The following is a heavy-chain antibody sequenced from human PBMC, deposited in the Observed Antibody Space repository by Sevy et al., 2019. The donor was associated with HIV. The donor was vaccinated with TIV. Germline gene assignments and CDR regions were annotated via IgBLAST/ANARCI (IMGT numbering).Heavy chain of an antibody. Sequence: GSLRLSCAVSGFTFRNFWMSWVRQAPGKGLEWVANIRQDGSEKYYVDSVRGRFTISRDNAKNSLFLQLNSLRADDTAIYYCAKSYCGSGTSYGMDLWGRGTTVTVSS. J-gene: IGHJ6*02. D-gene: IGHD3-10*01. CDR3: AKSYCGSGTSYGMDL. CDR1: GFTFRNFW. V-gene: IGHV3-7*01. CDR2: IRQDGSEK.